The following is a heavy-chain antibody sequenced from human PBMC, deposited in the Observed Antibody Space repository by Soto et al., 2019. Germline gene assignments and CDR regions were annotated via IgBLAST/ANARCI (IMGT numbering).Heavy chain of an antibody. Sequence: QVQLVQSGAEVKKPGASVKVSCKASGYSFATYGFSWVRQAPGQGLECVGWISAHNGDTHYSQKFQGRVTLSTDTSTTTGYMELRSLTSDDTAVYFCAPEPIYYNDGSGYYPLGPWGQGTLVTVSS. CDR3: APEPIYYNDGSGYYPLGP. D-gene: IGHD3-22*01. CDR1: GYSFATYG. J-gene: IGHJ5*02. CDR2: ISAHNGDT. V-gene: IGHV1-18*04.